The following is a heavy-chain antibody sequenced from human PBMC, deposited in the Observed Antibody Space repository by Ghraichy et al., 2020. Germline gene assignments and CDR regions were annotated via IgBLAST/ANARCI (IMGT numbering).Heavy chain of an antibody. Sequence: LSLTCAASGFTFSSYDMHWVRQATGKGLEWVSAIGTAGDPYYPGSVKGRFTISRENAKNSLYLQMNSLRAGDTAVYYCAREARGWGYYYGMDVWGQGTTVTVSS. D-gene: IGHD6-19*01. J-gene: IGHJ6*02. V-gene: IGHV3-13*05. CDR2: IGTAGDP. CDR1: GFTFSSYD. CDR3: AREARGWGYYYGMDV.